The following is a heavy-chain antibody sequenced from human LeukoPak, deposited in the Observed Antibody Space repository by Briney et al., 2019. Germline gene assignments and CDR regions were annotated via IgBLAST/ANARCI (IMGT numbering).Heavy chain of an antibody. D-gene: IGHD3-3*01. CDR1: GGSISSGDYY. CDR2: IYYSGST. CDR3: ARDRRYYDFWSGYPLFDY. J-gene: IGHJ4*02. Sequence: SQTLSLTCTVSGGSISSGDYYWSWTRQPPGKGLEWIGYIYYSGSTYYNPSLKSRVTISVDTSKNQFSLKLSSVTAADTAVYYCARDRRYYDFWSGYPLFDYWGQGTLVTVSS. V-gene: IGHV4-30-4*08.